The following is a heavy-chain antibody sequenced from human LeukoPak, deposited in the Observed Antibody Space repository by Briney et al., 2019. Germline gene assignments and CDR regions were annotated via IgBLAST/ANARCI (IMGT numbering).Heavy chain of an antibody. CDR3: ARDGPSMSFQH. V-gene: IGHV3-23*01. D-gene: IGHD3/OR15-3a*01. CDR1: GFTFSSYA. J-gene: IGHJ1*01. CDR2: IFGGGTT. Sequence: GGSLRLSCAASGFTFSSYAMSWVRQAPGKGLEWVSLIFGGGTTYYKDSVKGRFTISRDTSKNTLYLQMNRLRDEDTGIYFCARDGPSMSFQHWGQGTLVTVSS.